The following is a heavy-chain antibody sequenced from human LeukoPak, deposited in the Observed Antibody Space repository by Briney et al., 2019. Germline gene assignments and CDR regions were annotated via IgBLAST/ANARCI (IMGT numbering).Heavy chain of an antibody. J-gene: IGHJ5*02. D-gene: IGHD3-9*01. Sequence: PSETLSLTCAVYGESFKDYYWNWIRQPPGKGLEWIGEINHSGSSNYNPSLKSRVTISVDTSKNQFSLKLSSVTAADTAVYYCARRLRYFDWLHPWGQGTLVTVSS. CDR2: INHSGSS. CDR3: ARRLRYFDWLHP. CDR1: GESFKDYY. V-gene: IGHV4-34*01.